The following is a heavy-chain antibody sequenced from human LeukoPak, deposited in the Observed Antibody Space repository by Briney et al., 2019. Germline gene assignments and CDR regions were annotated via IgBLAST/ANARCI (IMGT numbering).Heavy chain of an antibody. CDR3: ARDRATGYSSSWSPPHYYMDV. D-gene: IGHD6-13*01. CDR2: ISSSGSTI. Sequence: GGSLRLSCAAFGFTFSSYEMNWVRQAPGKGLEWVSYISSSGSTIYYADSVKGRFTISRDNAKNSLYLQMNSLRAEDTAVYYCARDRATGYSSSWSPPHYYMDVWGKGTTVTVSS. V-gene: IGHV3-48*03. J-gene: IGHJ6*03. CDR1: GFTFSSYE.